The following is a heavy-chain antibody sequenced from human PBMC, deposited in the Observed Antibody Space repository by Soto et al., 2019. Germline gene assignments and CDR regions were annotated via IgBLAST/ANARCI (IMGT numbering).Heavy chain of an antibody. CDR2: IIPILGIA. CDR1: GGTFSSYT. CDR3: ASGSWDIVVVVAATYFDY. Sequence: ASVKVSCKASGGTFSSYTISWVRQAPGQGLEWMGRIIPILGIANYAQKFQGRVTITADKSTSTAYMELSSLRSEDTAVYYCASGSWDIVVVVAATYFDYWGQGTLVTVCS. V-gene: IGHV1-69*02. J-gene: IGHJ4*02. D-gene: IGHD2-15*01.